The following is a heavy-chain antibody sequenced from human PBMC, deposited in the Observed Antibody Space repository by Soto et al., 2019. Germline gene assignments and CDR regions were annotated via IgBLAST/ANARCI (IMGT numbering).Heavy chain of an antibody. CDR3: AKKSLYCSGGSCYEISDH. J-gene: IGHJ5*02. Sequence: EVQLLESGGGLVQPGGSLRLSCAASGFTFSSYAMSWVRQAPGKGLDWVSGISGSGGTTYYADSVKGRFTISRDNSKNTLYLQMNSLRAEDTAVYFCAKKSLYCSGGSCYEISDHWGQGTLVTVSS. V-gene: IGHV3-23*01. CDR1: GFTFSSYA. CDR2: ISGSGGTT. D-gene: IGHD2-15*01.